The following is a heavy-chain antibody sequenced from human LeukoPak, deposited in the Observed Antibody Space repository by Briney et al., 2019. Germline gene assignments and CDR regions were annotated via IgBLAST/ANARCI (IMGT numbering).Heavy chain of an antibody. V-gene: IGHV4-59*01. D-gene: IGHD5-24*01. Sequence: SETLSLTCTVSGGSISSYYWSWIRQPPGKGLEWIGYIYYSGSTNYNPSLKSRVTISVDTSKNQFSLKLSSVTAADTAVYYCARMARDAFDIWGQGTMVTVSS. J-gene: IGHJ3*02. CDR1: GGSISSYY. CDR2: IYYSGST. CDR3: ARMARDAFDI.